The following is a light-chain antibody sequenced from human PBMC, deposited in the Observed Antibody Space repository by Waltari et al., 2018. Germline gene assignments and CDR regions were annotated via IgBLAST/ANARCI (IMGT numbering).Light chain of an antibody. J-gene: IGLJ2*01. CDR2: GVS. CDR1: SSDVGDYNY. Sequence: QSAPTQPPSVSGSPVQSVTISCTGTSSDVGDYNYVSWYQQHPGKVPKLMIYGVSNRPSGVSDRFSGSKSGNTASLTISGLQAEDEADYYCCSYTTSSTLLFGGGTRLTVL. V-gene: IGLV2-14*01. CDR3: CSYTTSSTLL.